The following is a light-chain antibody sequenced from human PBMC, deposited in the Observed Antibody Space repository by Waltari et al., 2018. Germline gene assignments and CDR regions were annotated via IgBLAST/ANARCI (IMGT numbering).Light chain of an antibody. Sequence: DIQLTQAPSFLSASVGDRVSIACRASQGITNYLAWYQQKPGKAPKLLIYAASTLQSGVPARFSGSGSGTDFTLTISSLQPEDFATYYCQQCHTFTFGPGTKVDIK. CDR3: QQCHTFT. V-gene: IGKV1-9*01. CDR2: AAS. J-gene: IGKJ3*01. CDR1: QGITNY.